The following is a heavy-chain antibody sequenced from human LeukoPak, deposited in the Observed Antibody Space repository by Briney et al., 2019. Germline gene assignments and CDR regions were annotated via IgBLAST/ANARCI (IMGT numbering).Heavy chain of an antibody. V-gene: IGHV4-39*01. CDR3: ARVFDSGSQAYFYYMDV. CDR1: GGSISSSSYY. Sequence: SETLSLTCTVSGGSISSSSYYWGWIRQPPGKGLEWIGSIYYSGSTYYNPSLKSRVTISVDTSKNQFSLKLSSVTAADTAVYYCARVFDSGSQAYFYYMDVWGKGATVTISS. J-gene: IGHJ6*03. D-gene: IGHD3-10*01. CDR2: IYYSGST.